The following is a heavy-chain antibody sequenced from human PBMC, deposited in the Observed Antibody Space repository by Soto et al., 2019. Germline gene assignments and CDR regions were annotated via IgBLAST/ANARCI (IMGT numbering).Heavy chain of an antibody. D-gene: IGHD2-15*01. V-gene: IGHV3-15*01. CDR3: TTDCSGGSCYPGAHYYYYGMDV. J-gene: IGHJ6*02. Sequence: PGGSLRLSCAASGFSFSYAWMSWVRQAPGKGLEWVGRVKSKTDGGTTDYAAPVKDRFTISRDDSKTTVYLQMNSQKTEDTAVYYCTTDCSGGSCYPGAHYYYYGMDVWGQGTTVTVSS. CDR2: VKSKTDGGTT. CDR1: GFSFSYAW.